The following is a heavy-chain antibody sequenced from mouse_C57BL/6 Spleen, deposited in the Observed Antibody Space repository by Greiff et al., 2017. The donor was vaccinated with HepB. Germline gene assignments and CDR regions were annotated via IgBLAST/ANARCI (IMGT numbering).Heavy chain of an antibody. CDR1: GFNIKDDY. D-gene: IGHD1-1*01. V-gene: IGHV14-4*01. Sequence: EVQLQQSGAELVRPGASVKLSCTASGFNIKDDYMHWVKQRPEQGLEWIGWIDPENGDTEYASKFQGKATITADTSSNTAYLQLSSLTSEDTAVYYCTTSCSSLYYFDYWGQGTTLTVSS. J-gene: IGHJ2*01. CDR2: IDPENGDT. CDR3: TTSCSSLYYFDY.